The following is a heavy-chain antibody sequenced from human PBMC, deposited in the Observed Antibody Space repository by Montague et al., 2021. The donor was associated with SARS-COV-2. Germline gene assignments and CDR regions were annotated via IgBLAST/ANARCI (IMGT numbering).Heavy chain of an antibody. D-gene: IGHD3-10*01. V-gene: IGHV4-34*01. Sequence: SEILSLTCAVYGGSFSGYYWSWIRQPPGKGLEWIGEINHSGSANYNPSLKSRVTISVDTSKNQFFLKLSSVTAADTAVYYCARVRYYGSGTSLGMDVWGQGTTVTVSS. J-gene: IGHJ6*02. CDR2: INHSGSA. CDR3: ARVRYYGSGTSLGMDV. CDR1: GGSFSGYY.